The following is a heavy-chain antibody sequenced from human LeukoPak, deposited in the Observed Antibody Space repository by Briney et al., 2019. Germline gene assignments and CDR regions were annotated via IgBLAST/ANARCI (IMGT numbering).Heavy chain of an antibody. CDR3: ATTVLERGYSGLNWFDP. V-gene: IGHV4-30-2*01. D-gene: IGHD5-12*01. Sequence: PSQTLSLTCAVSGGSISSGGYSWSWIRQPPGKGLEWIGYIYHSGSTYYNPSLKSRVTISVDRSKNQFSLKLSSVTAADTAVYYCATTVLERGYSGLNWFDPWGQGTLVTVSS. CDR1: GGSISSGGYS. CDR2: IYHSGST. J-gene: IGHJ5*02.